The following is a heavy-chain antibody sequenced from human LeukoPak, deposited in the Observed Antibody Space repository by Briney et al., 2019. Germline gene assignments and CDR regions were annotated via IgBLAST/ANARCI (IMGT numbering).Heavy chain of an antibody. V-gene: IGHV4-39*01. CDR2: IYYSGST. J-gene: IGHJ4*02. CDR3: ARGRTACEY. D-gene: IGHD5-18*01. CDR1: GGSISSSSYY. Sequence: PSETLSLTCTVSGGSISSSSYYWGWIRQPPGKGLEWIGSIYYSGSTYYNPSLKSRVTISVDTSKNQFSLKLSSVTAADTAVYYCARGRTACEYWGQGTLVTVSS.